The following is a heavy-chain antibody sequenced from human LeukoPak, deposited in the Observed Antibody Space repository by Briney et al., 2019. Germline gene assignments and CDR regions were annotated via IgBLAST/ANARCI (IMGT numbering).Heavy chain of an antibody. CDR2: IYYSGST. Sequence: SGTLSVTCAGSGGSISNSNYFSSVLQPPGKGLEGVGYIYYSGSTNYNPSLKSRVTISVDTFKNQFSLKLSSVTAADTAVYYCARLYYFDSSGYPGPFDIWGQGTMVTVSS. D-gene: IGHD3-22*01. J-gene: IGHJ3*02. CDR1: GGSISNSNY. CDR3: ARLYYFDSSGYPGPFDI. V-gene: IGHV4-4*02.